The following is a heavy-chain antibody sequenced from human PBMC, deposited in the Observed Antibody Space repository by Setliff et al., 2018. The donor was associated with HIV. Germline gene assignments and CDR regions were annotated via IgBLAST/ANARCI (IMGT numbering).Heavy chain of an antibody. V-gene: IGHV1-69*05. CDR3: ATPGIAVAGKGFDY. CDR1: GGTFSSYA. J-gene: IGHJ4*02. D-gene: IGHD6-19*01. Sequence: SVKVSCKASGGTFSSYAISWVRQAPGQGLEWTGGIIPIFGTANYAQKFQGRVTITTDESTSTAYMELSSLRSEDTAVYYCATPGIAVAGKGFDYWGQGTLVTVS. CDR2: IIPIFGTA.